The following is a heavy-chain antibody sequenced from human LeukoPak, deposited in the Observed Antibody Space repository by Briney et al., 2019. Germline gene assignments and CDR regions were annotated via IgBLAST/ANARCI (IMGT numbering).Heavy chain of an antibody. V-gene: IGHV4-39*07. CDR3: ATRPQVDDFDY. Sequence: SETLSLTCTVSGGSISSSSYCWGWIRQPPGKGLEWIGSIYYSGSTYYNPSLKSRVTISVDTSKNQFSLKLSSVTAADTAVYYCATRPQVDDFDYWGQGTLVTVSS. J-gene: IGHJ4*02. CDR2: IYYSGST. D-gene: IGHD2-15*01. CDR1: GGSISSSSYC.